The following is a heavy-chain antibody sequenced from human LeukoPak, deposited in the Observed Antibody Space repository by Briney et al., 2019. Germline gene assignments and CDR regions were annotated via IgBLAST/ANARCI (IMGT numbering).Heavy chain of an antibody. CDR3: ARGGPFDP. CDR2: ISWNSGSI. Sequence: PGRSLRLSCAASGFTFDDYAMHWVRQAPGKGLEWVSGISWNSGSIGYADSVKGRFTISRDNAKNSLYLQMNSLRAEDTAVYYCARGGPFDPWGQGTLVTVPS. V-gene: IGHV3-9*01. J-gene: IGHJ5*02. D-gene: IGHD6-25*01. CDR1: GFTFDDYA.